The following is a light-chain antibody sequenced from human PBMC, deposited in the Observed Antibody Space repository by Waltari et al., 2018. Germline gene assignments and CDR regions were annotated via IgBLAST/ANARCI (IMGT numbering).Light chain of an antibody. V-gene: IGKV4-1*01. CDR2: WAS. CDR3: QQYYPLLRVS. Sequence: DIVLNQSPDSLAVSLGERATINCKSSQRLLHRPNNRNYLGWYQQKPGQPPKLLFYWASTREIGVSDRFSASGSGTDFSLIINTLQAEDVAVYYCQQYYPLLRVSFGQGTKLEI. J-gene: IGKJ2*03. CDR1: QRLLHRPNNRNY.